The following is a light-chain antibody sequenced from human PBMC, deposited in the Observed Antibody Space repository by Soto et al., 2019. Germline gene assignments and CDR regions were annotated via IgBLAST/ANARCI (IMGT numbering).Light chain of an antibody. J-gene: IGKJ3*01. CDR1: QDISNY. CDR3: QQYDNPPFT. CDR2: DAS. Sequence: DIQMTQSPSSLSASVGDRVTITCQASQDISNYLNWYQQKPGKAPKLLIYDASNLETGVPSRFSGSGSGTDFTFTISSLQPEDIATYYCQQYDNPPFTFGPRTKVDIK. V-gene: IGKV1-33*01.